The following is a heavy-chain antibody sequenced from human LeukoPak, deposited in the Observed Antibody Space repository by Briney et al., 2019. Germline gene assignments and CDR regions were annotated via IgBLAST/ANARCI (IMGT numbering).Heavy chain of an antibody. Sequence: PGGSLRVSCAASGFTFSAYWMSWVRQAPGKGLEWVGIIKQDGSEIYYVDSVEGRFTIPRDNAKNSLYLQMNSLRADDTAVYYCARGPSGAHDRSGYLPHWGIDYWGQGTLVSVSS. CDR2: IKQDGSEI. J-gene: IGHJ4*02. V-gene: IGHV3-7*05. D-gene: IGHD3-22*01. CDR1: GFTFSAYW. CDR3: ARGPSGAHDRSGYLPHWGIDY.